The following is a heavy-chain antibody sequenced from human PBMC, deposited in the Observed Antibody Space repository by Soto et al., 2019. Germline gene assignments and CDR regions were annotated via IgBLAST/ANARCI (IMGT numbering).Heavy chain of an antibody. CDR2: INHSGST. J-gene: IGHJ6*02. CDR1: GGSFSGYY. V-gene: IGHV4-34*01. CDR3: ARGRGGYNKYYYYGMDV. D-gene: IGHD5-12*01. Sequence: PSETLSLTCAVYGGSFSGYYWSWIRQPPGKGLEWIGEINHSGSTNYNPSLKRRVTISVDTSKNQFSLKLSSVTAADTAVYYCARGRGGYNKYYYYGMDVWGQGTTVTVSS.